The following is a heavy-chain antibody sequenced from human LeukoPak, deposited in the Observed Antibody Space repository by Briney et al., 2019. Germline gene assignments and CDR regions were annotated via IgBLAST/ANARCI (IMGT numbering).Heavy chain of an antibody. CDR3: ARSGTRFWSGYYTEGDYFDY. CDR1: GFTFSSYG. CDR2: ISGSGGST. V-gene: IGHV3-23*01. D-gene: IGHD3-3*01. Sequence: GSLRLSCAASGFTFSSYGMSWVRQAPGKGLEWVSAISGSGGSTYYADSVKGRFTISRDNSKNTLYLQMNSLRAEDTAVYYCARSGTRFWSGYYTEGDYFDYWGQGTLVTVSS. J-gene: IGHJ4*02.